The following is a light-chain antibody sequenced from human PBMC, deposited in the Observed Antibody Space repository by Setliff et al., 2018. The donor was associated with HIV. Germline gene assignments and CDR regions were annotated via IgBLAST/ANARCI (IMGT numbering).Light chain of an antibody. CDR1: SSDVGTYNY. CDR3: SSYAGSRTFDV. CDR2: DVF. Sequence: QSALTQPRSVSGSPGQSVTFSCTGSSSDVGTYNYVSWYQQHPGKAPKLLIYDVFRRPSGVPNRFSGSKSGNTASLTISGLQAEDEADYYCSSYAGSRTFDVFGTGTKVTVL. V-gene: IGLV2-11*01. J-gene: IGLJ1*01.